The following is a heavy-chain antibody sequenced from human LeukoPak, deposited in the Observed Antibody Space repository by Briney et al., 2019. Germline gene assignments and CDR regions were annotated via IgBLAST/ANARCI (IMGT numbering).Heavy chain of an antibody. D-gene: IGHD1-1*01. CDR2: IYTSGNT. Sequence: SQTLSLTCTVSGGSISSGSYYWSWVRQPAGKGLEWIGRIYTSGNTSYNPSLKSRVTISVDTSKNQFSLKLSSVTAADTAVYYCARARTTRAYNWFDPWGQGTLVTVSS. CDR1: GGSISSGSYY. V-gene: IGHV4-61*02. CDR3: ARARTTRAYNWFDP. J-gene: IGHJ5*02.